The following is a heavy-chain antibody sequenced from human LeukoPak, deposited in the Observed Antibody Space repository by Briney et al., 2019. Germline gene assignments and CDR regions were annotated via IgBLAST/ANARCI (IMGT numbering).Heavy chain of an antibody. Sequence: ASVKVFCKASGYSFANFDINWVRQATGQGLEWVGFIKPEYKGYARRFKGRVTMNMNTSMRTAYMELSSLRSEDTAVYYCAWYIPGAGFDIWGQGTMVTVSS. D-gene: IGHD1-1*01. V-gene: IGHV1-8*01. CDR3: AWYIPGAGFDI. CDR1: GYSFANFD. J-gene: IGHJ3*02. CDR2: IKPEYK.